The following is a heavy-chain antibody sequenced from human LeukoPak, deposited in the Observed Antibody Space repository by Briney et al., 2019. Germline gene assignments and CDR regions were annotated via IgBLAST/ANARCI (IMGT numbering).Heavy chain of an antibody. CDR2: INPNSGGT. D-gene: IGHD1-14*01. V-gene: IGHV1-2*02. Sequence: GASVKVSCKASGYTFTSYGISWVRQAPGQGLEWMGWINPNSGGTNYAQKFQGRVTMTRDTSISTAYMELSRLRSDDTAVYYCARDATGGADYWGQGTLVTVSS. CDR3: ARDATGGADY. J-gene: IGHJ4*02. CDR1: GYTFTSYG.